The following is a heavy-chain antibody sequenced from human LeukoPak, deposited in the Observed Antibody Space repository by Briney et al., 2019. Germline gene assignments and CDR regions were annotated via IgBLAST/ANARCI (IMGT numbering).Heavy chain of an antibody. CDR3: ARDENGYVWGSFRA. D-gene: IGHD3-16*02. Sequence: SETLSLTCTVSDDSITIYYWGWIRQPPGKGLEWIGNIYYSGSTYYNPSLESRVTMSLDTSKNQFSLKLSSVTAADTAVYYCARDENGYVWGSFRAWGQGTLVTVSS. V-gene: IGHV4-39*07. J-gene: IGHJ5*02. CDR1: DDSITIYY. CDR2: IYYSGST.